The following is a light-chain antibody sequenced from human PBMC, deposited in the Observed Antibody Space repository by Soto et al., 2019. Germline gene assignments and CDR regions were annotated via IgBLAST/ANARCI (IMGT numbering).Light chain of an antibody. Sequence: EIVLTQSPGTLSLSPGERATLSCRASERLSSAYLAWYQQRPGQPPRLLIYGASTRATGIPARFSGSGSGTEFTLAISSLQSEDFAVYYCQQYNNWPRTFGQGTKVDI. CDR2: GAS. V-gene: IGKV3-15*01. J-gene: IGKJ1*01. CDR3: QQYNNWPRT. CDR1: ERLSSAY.